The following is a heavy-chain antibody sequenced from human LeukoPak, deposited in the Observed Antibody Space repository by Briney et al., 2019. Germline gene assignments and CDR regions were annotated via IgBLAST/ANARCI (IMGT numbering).Heavy chain of an antibody. CDR1: GYTFTDYY. V-gene: IGHV1-69-2*01. J-gene: IGHJ6*03. CDR3: ASRFVPPYCSSTSCYYYYMDV. CDR2: VDPEDGET. Sequence: GATVKISCKVSGYTFTDYYMHWLQQAPGKGLEWMGLVDPEDGETIYAEKFQGRVTITADTSTDTAYMELSSLRSEDTAVYYCASRFVPPYCSSTSCYYYYMDVWGKGTTVTVSS. D-gene: IGHD2-2*01.